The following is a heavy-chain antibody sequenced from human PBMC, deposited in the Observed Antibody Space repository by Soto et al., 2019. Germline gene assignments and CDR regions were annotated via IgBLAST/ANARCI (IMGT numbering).Heavy chain of an antibody. CDR2: ISWNSGSI. J-gene: IGHJ4*02. Sequence: QPGGSLRLSCAASGFTFDDYAMHWVRQAPGKGLEWVSGISWNSGSIGYADSVKGRFTISRDNAKNSLYLQMNSLRAEDTALYYCARTMAYDRSGYFYWGQGTLVTVS. D-gene: IGHD3-22*01. V-gene: IGHV3-9*01. CDR3: ARTMAYDRSGYFY. CDR1: GFTFDDYA.